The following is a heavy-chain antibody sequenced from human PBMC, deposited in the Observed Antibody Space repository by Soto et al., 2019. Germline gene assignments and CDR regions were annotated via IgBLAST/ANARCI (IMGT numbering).Heavy chain of an antibody. CDR3: AATSQDYYDSDGLPYSGFDP. CDR2: FDPEDGET. J-gene: IGHJ5*02. CDR1: GYTLNELS. V-gene: IGHV1-24*01. Sequence: ASVKVSCKVSGYTLNELSVHWVRQPPGRGPEWVGGFDPEDGETVYAQKFQGRVTMTEDTSADTAYMELSSLRSDDTAVYYCAATSQDYYDSDGLPYSGFDPWGQGTLVTVSS. D-gene: IGHD3-22*01.